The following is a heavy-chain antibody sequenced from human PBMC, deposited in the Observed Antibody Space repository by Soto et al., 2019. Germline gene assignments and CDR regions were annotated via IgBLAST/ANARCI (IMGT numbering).Heavy chain of an antibody. V-gene: IGHV1-18*01. Sequence: ASVKVSCKASGYTFNTYGISWVRQAPGQGLEWMGWISTFNGETRYAQKFQGRVTMTRDTSISTAYMELSRLRSDDTAVYYCARGLAVAGPPVYYYGMDVWGQGTTVTVSS. J-gene: IGHJ6*02. D-gene: IGHD6-19*01. CDR3: ARGLAVAGPPVYYYGMDV. CDR2: ISTFNGET. CDR1: GYTFNTYG.